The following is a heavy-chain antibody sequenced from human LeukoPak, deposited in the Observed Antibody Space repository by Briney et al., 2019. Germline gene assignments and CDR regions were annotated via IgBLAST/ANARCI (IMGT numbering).Heavy chain of an antibody. D-gene: IGHD5-12*01. V-gene: IGHV3-21*01. J-gene: IGHJ5*02. CDR2: ISTMSNYI. Sequence: LSLTCTVSGGSISSGGYYWSWVRQAPGKGLEWVSSISTMSNYIFYGDSVKGRFTISRDNAKNSVYLQMNSLRPEDTAVYYCSRDRLGGLDLWGQGTLVTVSS. CDR3: SRDRLGGLDL. CDR1: GGSISSGGYY.